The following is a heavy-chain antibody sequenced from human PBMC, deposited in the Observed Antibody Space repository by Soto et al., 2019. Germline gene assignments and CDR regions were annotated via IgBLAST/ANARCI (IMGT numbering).Heavy chain of an antibody. J-gene: IGHJ4*02. CDR1: GFIFGSYG. V-gene: IGHV3-30*03. CDR3: ARALYSYGYPDY. Sequence: QVHLVESGGGVVQPGRSLRLSCAASGFIFGSYGMHWVRQAPGKGLEWVAVMSYDGSRKYYADSVKGRFTISRDNSKNTLSVEMNSLRAEDTAGYYCARALYSYGYPDYWGQGTLVTVYS. D-gene: IGHD5-18*01. CDR2: MSYDGSRK.